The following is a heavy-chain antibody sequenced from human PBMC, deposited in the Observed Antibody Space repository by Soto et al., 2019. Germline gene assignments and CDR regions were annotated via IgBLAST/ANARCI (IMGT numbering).Heavy chain of an antibody. Sequence: PSETLSLTCTVSGGSISNSYWSWIRQSPEKGLEWIGYIYYSGSTNYNPSLKSRVTISVDTSKNQFSLKLSSVTAADTAVYYCARRYGDCFDYWGQGTLVTVSS. J-gene: IGHJ4*02. CDR2: IYYSGST. D-gene: IGHD4-17*01. V-gene: IGHV4-59*08. CDR3: ARRYGDCFDY. CDR1: GGSISNSY.